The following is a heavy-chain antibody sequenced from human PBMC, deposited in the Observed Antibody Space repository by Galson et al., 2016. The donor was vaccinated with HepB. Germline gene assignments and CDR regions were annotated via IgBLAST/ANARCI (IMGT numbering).Heavy chain of an antibody. J-gene: IGHJ4*02. CDR3: AKAPPHSHYIAY. CDR2: ISTDGSHK. D-gene: IGHD3-10*01. Sequence: SLRLSCAASGFTFNSYAMHWVRQTPGKGLEWVAVISTDGSHKYYADSVKGRFTISRDNSKNTLYLQMNSLRAEDTAEYYCAKAPPHSHYIAYWGQGTLVTVSS. V-gene: IGHV3-30-3*01. CDR1: GFTFNSYA.